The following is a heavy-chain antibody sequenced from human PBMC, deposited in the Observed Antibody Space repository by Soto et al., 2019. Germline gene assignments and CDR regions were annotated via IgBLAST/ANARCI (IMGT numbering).Heavy chain of an antibody. Sequence: SSETLSLTCTVSGGSISSYYWSWSRQPPGKGLEWIGYIYYSGSTNYNPSLKSRVTISVDTSKNQFSLKLSSVTAADTAVYYCAREAYSYGNWFDPWGQGTLVTVSS. CDR3: AREAYSYGNWFDP. D-gene: IGHD5-18*01. CDR1: GGSISSYY. V-gene: IGHV4-59*01. CDR2: IYYSGST. J-gene: IGHJ5*02.